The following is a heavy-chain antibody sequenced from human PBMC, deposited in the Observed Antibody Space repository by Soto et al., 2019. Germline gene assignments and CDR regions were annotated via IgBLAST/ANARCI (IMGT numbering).Heavy chain of an antibody. CDR3: ARFNTISKPNWFDP. D-gene: IGHD2-2*01. Sequence: LSLTCAVSGGAISSGGYSWSWIRQPPGKGLEWIGYIYHSGSTYYNPSLKSRVTISVDRSKNQFSLKLSSVTAADTAVYYCARFNTISKPNWFDPWGQGTLVTVCS. CDR1: GGAISSGGYS. V-gene: IGHV4-30-2*01. CDR2: IYHSGST. J-gene: IGHJ5*02.